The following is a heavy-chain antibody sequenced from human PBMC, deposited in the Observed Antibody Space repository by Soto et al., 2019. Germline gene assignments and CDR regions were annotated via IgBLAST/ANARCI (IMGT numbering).Heavy chain of an antibody. J-gene: IGHJ4*02. Sequence: EVQLVESGGGLVKPGESLTLSCAASGFTFSNHNMNWVRQAPGKGLEWVSSISYSSRHIYYADSVKGRFTISRDNAKQLLSLKMHCLRAEDTAVYYWARDSQGHLVRVPAEIGDSWGQGTLVTVSS. D-gene: IGHD2-2*01. CDR2: ISYSSRHI. V-gene: IGHV3-21*02. CDR3: ARDSQGHLVRVPAEIGDS. CDR1: GFTFSNHN.